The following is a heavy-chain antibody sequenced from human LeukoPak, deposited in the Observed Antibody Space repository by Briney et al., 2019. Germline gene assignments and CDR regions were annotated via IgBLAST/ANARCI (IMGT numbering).Heavy chain of an antibody. V-gene: IGHV1-18*01. J-gene: IGHJ6*02. CDR2: ISAYNGNT. CDR1: GYTFTSYG. D-gene: IGHD2-2*01. CDR3: ARGGMHCSSTSCYGMDV. Sequence: ASVKVSGKASGYTFTSYGISWVRQAPGQGLEWMGWISAYNGNTNYAQKLQGRVTMSTDTSTSTAYMELRSLRSDDTAVYYCARGGMHCSSTSCYGMDVWGQGTTVTVSS.